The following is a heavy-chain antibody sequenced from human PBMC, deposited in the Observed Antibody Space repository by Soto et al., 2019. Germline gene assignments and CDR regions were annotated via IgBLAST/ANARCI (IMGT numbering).Heavy chain of an antibody. Sequence: QMQLVQSGPEVKKPGTSVKVSCKASGFTFTSSAVQWVRQARGQRLEWIGWIVVGSGNTNYAQKFQVRVTITRDMSTSTAYMELSSLRSEVTAVYYCAADSLEMATPRFGYWGQGTLVTVSS. V-gene: IGHV1-58*01. CDR2: IVVGSGNT. CDR1: GFTFTSSA. D-gene: IGHD3-10*01. J-gene: IGHJ4*02. CDR3: AADSLEMATPRFGY.